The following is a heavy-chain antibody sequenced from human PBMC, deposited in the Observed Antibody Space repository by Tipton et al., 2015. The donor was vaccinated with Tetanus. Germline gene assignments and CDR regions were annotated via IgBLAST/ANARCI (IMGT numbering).Heavy chain of an antibody. CDR1: GGSIRSGTFY. Sequence: TLSLTCSVSGGSIRSGTFYWNWIRQSPGKGLEWIGNIYSYNGNTFQNPSLNSRVTISLDTSKNQFSLTLRPVTAADTAVYYCATTTDNWFDPWGQGTLVTVSS. D-gene: IGHD1/OR15-1a*01. CDR3: ATTTDNWFDP. CDR2: IYSYNGNT. V-gene: IGHV4-39*01. J-gene: IGHJ5*02.